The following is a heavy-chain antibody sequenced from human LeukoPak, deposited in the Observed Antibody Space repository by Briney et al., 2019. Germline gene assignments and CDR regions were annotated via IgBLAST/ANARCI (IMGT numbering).Heavy chain of an antibody. Sequence: GGSLRLSCAASGFTFRNYGMTWVRQAPGKGLEWVAHIDGDGSEKYYVDSVKGRLTISRDNSKSSLYLLMNSLRVEDTAVYYCARPGYYDSSRYWHDCWGQGTLVTVSS. V-gene: IGHV3-7*01. D-gene: IGHD3-22*01. CDR3: ARPGYYDSSRYWHDC. J-gene: IGHJ4*02. CDR2: IDGDGSEK. CDR1: GFTFRNYG.